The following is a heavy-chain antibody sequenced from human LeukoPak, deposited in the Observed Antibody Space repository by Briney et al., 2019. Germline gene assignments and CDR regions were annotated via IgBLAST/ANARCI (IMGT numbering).Heavy chain of an antibody. D-gene: IGHD6-13*01. CDR3: AKESDVAAAGIDY. V-gene: IGHV3-30*02. CDR2: IRYEGSNK. Sequence: PGGSLRLSCAASGFIFSGYGMHWVREARGRGLQWVTFIRYEGSNKYYADSVKGRFTISRDNSKNTLHLQMNSLRVEDTAVYYCAKESDVAAAGIDYWGQGTLVTVSS. J-gene: IGHJ4*02. CDR1: GFIFSGYG.